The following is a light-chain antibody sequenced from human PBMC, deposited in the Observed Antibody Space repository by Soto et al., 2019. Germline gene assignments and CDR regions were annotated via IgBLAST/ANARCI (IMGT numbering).Light chain of an antibody. CDR3: QQYDNLPLT. CDR2: DAS. CDR1: QDLSNY. V-gene: IGKV1-33*01. Sequence: DIQMTQSPSSLSASVGDRVTITCQASQDLSNYLNWYQQKPGKAPKLLIYDASNLETGVPSRFSGSGSGTYFTCTISSLQPEDIATYYCQQYDNLPLTFGGGTKVEIK. J-gene: IGKJ4*01.